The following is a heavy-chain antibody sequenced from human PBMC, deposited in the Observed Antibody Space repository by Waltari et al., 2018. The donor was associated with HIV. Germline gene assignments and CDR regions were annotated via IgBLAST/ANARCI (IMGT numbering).Heavy chain of an antibody. Sequence: QVQLVQSAAELKSPGASVQIACRTSGYTFAAFHIHWVRQAPGEGLQWVGWVNPANGATNYAQELQDWVSETTDRSITTVYLTLKRLRSDDTAVYYCARGESATWANLDFWGQGTVVSVSS. CDR2: VNPANGAT. J-gene: IGHJ4*01. CDR1: GYTFAAFH. D-gene: IGHD1-26*01. V-gene: IGHV1-2*04. CDR3: ARGESATWANLDF.